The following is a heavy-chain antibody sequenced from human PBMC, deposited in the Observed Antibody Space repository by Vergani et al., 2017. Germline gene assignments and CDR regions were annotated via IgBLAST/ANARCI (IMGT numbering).Heavy chain of an antibody. CDR3: ARRPETELLPDV. D-gene: IGHD1-7*01. V-gene: IGHV5-10-1*03. Sequence: EVQLVQSGAEVKKPGESLRISCKGSGYSFTSYWISWVRQMPGKGLEWMGRIDPSDSYTNYSPSFQGHVTISADKSISTAYLQWSSLKATDTAMYYCARRPETELLPDVWGQGTTVTVSS. CDR2: IDPSDSYT. J-gene: IGHJ6*02. CDR1: GYSFTSYW.